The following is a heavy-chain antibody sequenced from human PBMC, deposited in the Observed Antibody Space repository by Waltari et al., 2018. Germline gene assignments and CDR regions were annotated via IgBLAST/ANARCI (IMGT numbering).Heavy chain of an antibody. CDR3: ARGDGVRGVIFDY. J-gene: IGHJ4*02. CDR1: GFTVSSTY. CDR2: IDSGGST. V-gene: IGHV3-53*01. D-gene: IGHD3-10*01. Sequence: EEQLVESGGGLIQPGGSLRLSCAASGFTVSSTYMSWVRQAPGKGLEWVSVIDSGGSTYYADSVKGRFTISRDNSKNTLYLQMNSLRAEDTAVYYCARGDGVRGVIFDYWGQGTLVTVSS.